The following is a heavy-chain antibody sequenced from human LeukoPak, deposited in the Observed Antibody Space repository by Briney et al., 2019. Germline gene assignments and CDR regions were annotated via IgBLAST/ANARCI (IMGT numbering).Heavy chain of an antibody. D-gene: IGHD2-2*01. CDR2: IWYDGSNK. CDR3: AKVLPAAYDYYYYGMDV. V-gene: IGHV3-33*06. Sequence: GGSLRLSCAASGFTFRSYGMHWVRQAPGKGLEWVAVIWYDGSNKYCADSVKGRFTISRDNSKNTLYLQMNSLRAEDTAVYYCAKVLPAAYDYYYYGMDVWGQGTTVTVSS. CDR1: GFTFRSYG. J-gene: IGHJ6*02.